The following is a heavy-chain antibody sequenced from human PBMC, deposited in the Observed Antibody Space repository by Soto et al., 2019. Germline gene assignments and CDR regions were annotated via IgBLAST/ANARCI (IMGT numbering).Heavy chain of an antibody. CDR2: IYYSGSP. CDR1: GGSISSRSDY. CDR3: ATDTAMVTFDY. J-gene: IGHJ4*02. Sequence: ASETLSLTCTVSGGSISSRSDYWCWIRQPPGKGLEFIGSIYYSGSPYYNPSLESRVTISVDTSKNQFSLKPSSVTAADTAVYYCATDTAMVTFDYWGQGTMVTVSS. D-gene: IGHD5-18*01. V-gene: IGHV4-39*02.